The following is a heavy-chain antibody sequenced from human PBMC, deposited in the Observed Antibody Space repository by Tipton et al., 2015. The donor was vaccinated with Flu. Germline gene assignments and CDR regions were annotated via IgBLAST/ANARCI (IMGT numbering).Heavy chain of an antibody. V-gene: IGHV3-33*08. D-gene: IGHD2-2*03. CDR1: GFTLSNHG. CDR3: ARHRGPFDTPGYSDC. Sequence: SLRLSCVASGFTLSNHGMHWVRQSPGKGLEWVAILYSDESKRYYADSVKGRFTISRDSSKNTLYLQMNTLSAEDTAAYYCARHRGPFDTPGYSDCWGPGTLVTVSS. CDR2: LYSDESKR. J-gene: IGHJ4*02.